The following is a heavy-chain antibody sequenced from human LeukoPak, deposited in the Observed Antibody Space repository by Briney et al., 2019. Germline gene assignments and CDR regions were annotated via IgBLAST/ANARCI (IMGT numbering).Heavy chain of an antibody. CDR1: GFTVSSKY. D-gene: IGHD3-22*01. V-gene: IGHV3-66*01. J-gene: IGHJ4*02. Sequence: GGSLRLSCAASGFTVSSKYMTWVRQAPGKGLEWVSVIYSGAGTYYADFVKGRFTISTDNSENTLYLQMNSLRAEDTAVYYCARVSHDSSGQFYWYWGQGTLVTVSS. CDR3: ARVSHDSSGQFYWY. CDR2: IYSGAGT.